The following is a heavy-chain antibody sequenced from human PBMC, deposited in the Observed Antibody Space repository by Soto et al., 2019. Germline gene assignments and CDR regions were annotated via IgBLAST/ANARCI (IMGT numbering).Heavy chain of an antibody. J-gene: IGHJ4*02. CDR1: GFTFSSYA. CDR3: AKDFPTMIVVVSPQYYFDY. CDR2: ISGSGGST. V-gene: IGHV3-23*01. D-gene: IGHD3-22*01. Sequence: GGSLRLSCAASGFTFSSYAMGWVRQAPGKGLEWVSAISGSGGSTYYADSVKGRFTISRDNSKNTLYLQMNSLRAEDTAVYYCAKDFPTMIVVVSPQYYFDYWGQGTLVTVSS.